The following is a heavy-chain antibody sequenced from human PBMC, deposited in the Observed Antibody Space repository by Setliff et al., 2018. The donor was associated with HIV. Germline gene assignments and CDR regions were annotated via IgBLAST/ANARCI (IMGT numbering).Heavy chain of an antibody. D-gene: IGHD3-10*01. J-gene: IGHJ6*03. CDR1: GGSINRSGYY. CDR2: IYYSGHT. Sequence: SETLSLTCTVSGGSINRSGYYWGWIRQPPGKGLEWIGSIYYSGHTYYNPYLKNRLTMSIDTSKNQFSLMLTSVTAADTAVYYCARSDTTMPRGRPFYMDDWGKGTTVTVSS. V-gene: IGHV4-39*01. CDR3: ARSDTTMPRGRPFYMDD.